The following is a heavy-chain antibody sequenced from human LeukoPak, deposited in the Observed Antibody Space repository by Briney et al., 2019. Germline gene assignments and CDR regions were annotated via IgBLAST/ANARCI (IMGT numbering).Heavy chain of an antibody. V-gene: IGHV3-74*01. CDR3: ARRSIDYAFDI. D-gene: IGHD2/OR15-2a*01. Sequence: PGGSLRLSCAASGFTFINYWMHWVRQAPGKGLVWVSRTNSDGSSITYADSVKGRFTISRDNAKNTLYLQMNSLRAEDTAMYFCARRSIDYAFDIWGQGTMVTVTP. CDR1: GFTFINYW. J-gene: IGHJ3*02. CDR2: TNSDGSSI.